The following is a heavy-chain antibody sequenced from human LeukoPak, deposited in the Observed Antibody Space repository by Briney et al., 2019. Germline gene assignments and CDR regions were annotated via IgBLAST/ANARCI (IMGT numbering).Heavy chain of an antibody. D-gene: IGHD3-9*01. V-gene: IGHV4-4*02. CDR1: GGSISSSNW. CDR2: IYHVGST. CDR3: ARQYDILTSHPFDC. Sequence: SRTLSLTCVVSGGSISSSNWWSWVRQTPEKGLEWIGEIYHVGSTTYNPSLKSRLSISVDKSKNQFSLKLTSVTAADTAVYYCARQYDILTSHPFDCWGPGTLVTVSS. J-gene: IGHJ4*02.